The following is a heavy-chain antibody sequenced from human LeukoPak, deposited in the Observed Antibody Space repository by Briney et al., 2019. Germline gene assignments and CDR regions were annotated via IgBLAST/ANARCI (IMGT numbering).Heavy chain of an antibody. Sequence: SETLSLTCAVYGGSFSGYYWSWIRQPPGKGLEWIGEINHSGSTNYNPSLKSRVTISVDTSKNQFSLKLSSVTPADPAVYYCARGGSITIFGVAGGWFDPWGQGTLVTVSS. CDR2: INHSGST. D-gene: IGHD3-3*01. CDR3: ARGGSITIFGVAGGWFDP. CDR1: GGSFSGYY. J-gene: IGHJ5*02. V-gene: IGHV4-34*01.